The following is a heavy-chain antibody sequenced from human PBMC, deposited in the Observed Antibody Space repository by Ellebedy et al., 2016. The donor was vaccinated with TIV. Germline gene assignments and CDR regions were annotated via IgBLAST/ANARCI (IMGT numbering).Heavy chain of an antibody. CDR2: IPLDGRNK. CDR3: ASEWRMEQGNMKAVTDF. CDR1: GFTFSSFD. Sequence: PGGSLRLSCAASGFTFSSFDMHWVRQAPGNGMAWVPVIPLDGRNKSYADSVKGRFTISRDNSKNTLDLQMNSLIAEDTAVYYCASEWRMEQGNMKAVTDFWGQGTLVTVSS. V-gene: IGHV3-30*04. D-gene: IGHD1/OR15-1a*01. J-gene: IGHJ4*02.